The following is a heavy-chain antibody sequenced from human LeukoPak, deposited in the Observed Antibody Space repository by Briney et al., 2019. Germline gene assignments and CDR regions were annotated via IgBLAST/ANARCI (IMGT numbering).Heavy chain of an antibody. Sequence: ASVKVSCKASGYTFTSYGISWVRQAPGQGLERMGWISAYNGNTNYAQKLQGRVTMTTDTSTSTAYMELRSLRSEDTAVYYCARVIMGATVFDYWGQGTLVTVSS. J-gene: IGHJ4*02. CDR2: ISAYNGNT. V-gene: IGHV1-18*01. D-gene: IGHD1-26*01. CDR3: ARVIMGATVFDY. CDR1: GYTFTSYG.